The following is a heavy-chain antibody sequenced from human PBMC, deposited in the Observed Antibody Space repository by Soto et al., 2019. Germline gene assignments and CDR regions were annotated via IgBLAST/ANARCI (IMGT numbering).Heavy chain of an antibody. CDR2: FYYSGST. V-gene: IGHV4-39*01. Sequence: QLQLEESGPGLVKPSETLSLTCTVSGGSISSSSYYWGWIRQSPGKGLEWIGSFYYSGSTYYRPSLESRVTISGDTSKKQISLRLSSVTATDTAVYYCARISVASRYMDVWGKGATVTVSS. J-gene: IGHJ6*03. D-gene: IGHD5-12*01. CDR1: GGSISSSSYY. CDR3: ARISVASRYMDV.